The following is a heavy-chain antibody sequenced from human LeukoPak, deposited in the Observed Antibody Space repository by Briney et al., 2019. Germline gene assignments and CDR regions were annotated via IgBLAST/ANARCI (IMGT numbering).Heavy chain of an antibody. CDR1: GFSLSSSGVG. CDR3: AHSGTVTSPHDAFDV. V-gene: IGHV2-5*02. J-gene: IGHJ3*01. CDR2: IYWDDDK. Sequence: SGPTLVNPTQTLTLTCTFSGFSLSSSGVGVGWIRQPPGKALEWLALIYWDDDKRYSPSLKSRLTITKDTSKNQVVLTLTNMGPVDTGTYYCAHSGTVTSPHDAFDVWGQGTMVTVSS. D-gene: IGHD4-17*01.